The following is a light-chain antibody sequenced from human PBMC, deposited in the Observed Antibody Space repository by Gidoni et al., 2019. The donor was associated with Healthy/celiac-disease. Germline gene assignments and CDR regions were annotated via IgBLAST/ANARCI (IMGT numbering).Light chain of an antibody. CDR1: QSISSS. Sequence: IQMTQSPSSLSASVGDRVTITCRASQSISSSLNWYQQKPGKAPKLLIYAASSLQSGVPSRFSGSGSGTDFTLTISSLQPEEFATYYCQQSYSTPFTFGGGTKVEIK. J-gene: IGKJ4*01. V-gene: IGKV1-39*01. CDR2: AAS. CDR3: QQSYSTPFT.